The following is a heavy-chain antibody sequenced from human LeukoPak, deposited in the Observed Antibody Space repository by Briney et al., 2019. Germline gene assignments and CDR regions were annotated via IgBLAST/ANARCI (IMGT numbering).Heavy chain of an antibody. V-gene: IGHV3-23*01. J-gene: IGHJ4*02. D-gene: IGHD6-19*01. CDR2: ISDNGGTA. Sequence: PGGSLRLSCAASQFIFSTYAMSWVRQAPGKGLEWVSGISDNGGTAYYADSVKGRFTISRDNSKNTLYLKMNSLRVEDTAVYYCAKRGPVTGTKYFDYWGQGTLVTVSS. CDR3: AKRGPVTGTKYFDY. CDR1: QFIFSTYA.